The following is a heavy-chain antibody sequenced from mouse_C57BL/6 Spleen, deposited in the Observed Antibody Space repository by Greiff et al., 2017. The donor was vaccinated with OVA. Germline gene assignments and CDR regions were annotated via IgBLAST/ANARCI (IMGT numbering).Heavy chain of an antibody. CDR2: IYPGSGST. CDR3: ARYGTGSRWYFDV. D-gene: IGHD2-10*02. Sequence: QVQLQQPGAELVKPGASVMMSCKASGYTFTSYWLTWVKQRPGQGLEWIGDIYPGSGSTNYNEKFKSKATLTVDTSSSTAYMQLSSLTSEDSAVYYGARYGTGSRWYFDVWGTGTTVTVSS. CDR1: GYTFTSYW. J-gene: IGHJ1*03. V-gene: IGHV1-55*01.